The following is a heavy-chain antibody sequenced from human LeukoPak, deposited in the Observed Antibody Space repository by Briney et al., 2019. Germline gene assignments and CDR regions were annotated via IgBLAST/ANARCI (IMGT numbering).Heavy chain of an antibody. Sequence: ASVKVSCKASGYTFTGYYMHWVRQAPGQGLEWMGWINPNSGGTYYAQKFQGRVTMTRDTSISTAYMELSRLRSDDTAVYYCARVTGTMAFWYWGQGILVTVSS. D-gene: IGHD1-7*01. J-gene: IGHJ4*02. CDR2: INPNSGGT. V-gene: IGHV1-2*02. CDR3: ARVTGTMAFWY. CDR1: GYTFTGYY.